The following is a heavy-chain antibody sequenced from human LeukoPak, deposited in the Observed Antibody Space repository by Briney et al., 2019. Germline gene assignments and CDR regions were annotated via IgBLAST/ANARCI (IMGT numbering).Heavy chain of an antibody. CDR3: ARDLVIGVDRGDY. Sequence: GGSLRLSCAASGFTFSSYIMNWVRQAPGKGLEWVSYISSSSSTIYYADSVKGRFTISRDNAKNSLYLQMNSLRAEDTAVYYCARDLVIGVDRGDYWGQGTLVTVSS. CDR2: ISSSSSTI. D-gene: IGHD3-22*01. CDR1: GFTFSSYI. J-gene: IGHJ4*02. V-gene: IGHV3-48*01.